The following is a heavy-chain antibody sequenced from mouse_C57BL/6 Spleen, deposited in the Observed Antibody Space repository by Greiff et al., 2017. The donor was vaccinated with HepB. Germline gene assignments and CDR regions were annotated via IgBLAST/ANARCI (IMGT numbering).Heavy chain of an antibody. CDR2: ISYDGSN. D-gene: IGHD2-2*01. V-gene: IGHV3-6*01. Sequence: EVHLVESGPGLVKPSQSLSLTCSVTGYSITSGYYWNWIRQFPGNKLEWMGYISYDGSNNYNPSLKNRISITRDTSKNQFFLKLNSVTTEDTATYYCASLWLRRGAYYAMDYWGQGTSVTVSS. CDR1: GYSITSGYY. CDR3: ASLWLRRGAYYAMDY. J-gene: IGHJ4*01.